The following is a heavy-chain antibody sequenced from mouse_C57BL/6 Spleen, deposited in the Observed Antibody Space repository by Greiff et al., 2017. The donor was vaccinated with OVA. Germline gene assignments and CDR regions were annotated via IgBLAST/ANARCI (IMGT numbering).Heavy chain of an antibody. J-gene: IGHJ4*01. CDR2: IYPRSGNT. D-gene: IGHD2-5*01. CDR1: GYTFTSYG. Sequence: QVQLKESGAELARPGASVKLSCKASGYTFTSYGISWVKQRTGQGLEWIGEIYPRSGNTYYNEKFKGKATLTADKSSSTAYMELRSLTSEDSAVYVCARSSNLNYYAMDYGGQVTSVTVSS. V-gene: IGHV1-81*01. CDR3: ARSSNLNYYAMDY.